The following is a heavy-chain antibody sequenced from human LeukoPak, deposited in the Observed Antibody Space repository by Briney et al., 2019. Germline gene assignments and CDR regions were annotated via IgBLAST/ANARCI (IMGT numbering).Heavy chain of an antibody. J-gene: IGHJ4*02. V-gene: IGHV3-30-3*01. CDR3: ARVVEWELPS. D-gene: IGHD1-26*01. Sequence: GGSLRLSCAASGFTFSSYAMHWVRQAPGKGLEWVAVISYDGSNKYYADSVKGRFTISRDNSKNTLYLQMNSLRAEDTAVYYCARVVEWELPSWGQGTLVTVSS. CDR1: GFTFSSYA. CDR2: ISYDGSNK.